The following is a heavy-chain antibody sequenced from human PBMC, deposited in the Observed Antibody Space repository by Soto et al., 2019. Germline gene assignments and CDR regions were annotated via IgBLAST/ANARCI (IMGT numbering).Heavy chain of an antibody. Sequence: QVQLQESGSGLVKPSQTLVLTCTVSGDSISRDGYSWRWLRQPPVKGLEWIGYIYHSGATYYNPSRKSRVTTAVDKSKNQFSLRLASVTAADTAVYYCAREMSYYFDSWGHGTLVTVSS. J-gene: IGHJ4*01. CDR3: AREMSYYFDS. CDR2: IYHSGAT. V-gene: IGHV4-30-2*01. CDR1: GDSISRDGYS.